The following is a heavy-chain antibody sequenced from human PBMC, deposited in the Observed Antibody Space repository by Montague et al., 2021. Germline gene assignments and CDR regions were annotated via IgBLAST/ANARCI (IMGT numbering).Heavy chain of an antibody. Sequence: SLRLSCVASGFPFSSYAMSWVRQAPGKGLEWVSTLTSNGAYTYHADAVEGRFTISRDNSKNTLYLQMNSLRVEDTAVYFCANEGTTSPGYLQYWGQGTLVTVSS. CDR2: LTSNGAYT. CDR3: ANEGTTSPGYLQY. D-gene: IGHD1-1*01. J-gene: IGHJ1*01. V-gene: IGHV3-23*01. CDR1: GFPFSSYA.